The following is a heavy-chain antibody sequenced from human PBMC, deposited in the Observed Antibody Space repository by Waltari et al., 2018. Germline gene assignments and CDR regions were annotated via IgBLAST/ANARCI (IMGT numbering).Heavy chain of an antibody. V-gene: IGHV3-21*01. CDR1: GFTFSSYS. J-gene: IGHJ4*02. Sequence: EVQLVESGGGLVKPGGSLRLSCAASGFTFSSYSMNWVRQAPGKGLEWVLSISSSSSYIYYSASVKGRFTISRDNAKNSLYLQMNSLRAEDTAVYYCARALRWELLPDYWGQGTLVTVSS. CDR2: ISSSSSYI. CDR3: ARALRWELLPDY. D-gene: IGHD1-26*01.